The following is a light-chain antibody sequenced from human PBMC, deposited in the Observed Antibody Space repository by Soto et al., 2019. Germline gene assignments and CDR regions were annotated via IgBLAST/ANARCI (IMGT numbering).Light chain of an antibody. V-gene: IGKV1-33*01. Sequence: DIQMTQSPSSLSASVGDRVTITCQASQDINNYVNWFQQNPGKAPKLLMYDASTLKTGVPSRFSGRGSGTDFTFTISSLQPEDIATYYCQQFDSLPLTFGGGTKVDIK. J-gene: IGKJ4*01. CDR1: QDINNY. CDR2: DAS. CDR3: QQFDSLPLT.